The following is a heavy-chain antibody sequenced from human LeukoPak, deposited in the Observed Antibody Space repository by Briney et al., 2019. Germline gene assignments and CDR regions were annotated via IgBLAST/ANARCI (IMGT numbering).Heavy chain of an antibody. CDR1: GYSFTTYW. D-gene: IGHD3-22*01. V-gene: IGHV5-51*01. CDR2: IYPGDSDT. Sequence: GESLKISCKGSGYSFTTYWIGWVRQMPGKGLEWMGSIYPGDSDTRYSPSFQGQVTISAHKSISTPYLQWSSLQASDTAMYYCARQDYYDSSGYPHWGQGTLVTVSS. CDR3: ARQDYYDSSGYPH. J-gene: IGHJ4*02.